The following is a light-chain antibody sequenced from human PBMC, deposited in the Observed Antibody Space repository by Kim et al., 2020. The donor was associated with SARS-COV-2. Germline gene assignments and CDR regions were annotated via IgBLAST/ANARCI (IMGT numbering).Light chain of an antibody. V-gene: IGKV2-30*02. J-gene: IGKJ1*01. Sequence: DTVLTQSPLSLPVTLGQPASISCRSSQGLVHSDGNTYLNWFHQRPGQSPRRLIYKVSKRDSGVPDRFSGSGTGTDFTLTISRVEAEDIGIYFCMQGTEWTRTFGRGTKL. CDR3: MQGTEWTRT. CDR2: KVS. CDR1: QGLVHSDGNTY.